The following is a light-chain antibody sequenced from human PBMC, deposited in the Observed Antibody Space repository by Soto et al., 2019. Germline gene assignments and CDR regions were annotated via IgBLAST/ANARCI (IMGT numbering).Light chain of an antibody. J-gene: IGKJ1*01. CDR3: QQDFSAEWT. Sequence: DIQMTQSPSFLSASVGDRVTIPCRASQGISNWLAWYQQKPGEAPNLLIHTSFTLYSGVPSRFSGTGSGTDFTLTISSLQPEDFATYFCQQDFSAEWTFGQGTKVDFK. CDR2: TSF. V-gene: IGKV1-12*01. CDR1: QGISNW.